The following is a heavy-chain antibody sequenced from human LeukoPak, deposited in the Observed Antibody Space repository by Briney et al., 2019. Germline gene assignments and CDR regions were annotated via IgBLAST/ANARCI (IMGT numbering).Heavy chain of an antibody. CDR1: GGSFSGYY. D-gene: IGHD1-26*01. J-gene: IGHJ4*02. CDR3: ARGHGGATPSRRASDY. V-gene: IGHV4-34*01. CDR2: INHSGST. Sequence: PSETLSLTCAVYGGSFSGYYWSWIRQPPGKGLEWIGEINHSGSTNYNPSLKSRVTISVDTSKNQFSLKLSSVTAADTAVYYCARGHGGATPSRRASDYWGQGTLVTVSS.